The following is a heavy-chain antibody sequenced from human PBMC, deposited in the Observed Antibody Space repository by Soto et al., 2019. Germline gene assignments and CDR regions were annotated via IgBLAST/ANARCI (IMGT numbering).Heavy chain of an antibody. Sequence: EVQLLESGGGLVQPGGSLRLSCAASGFTFSSYAMSWVRQAPGKGLEWVSAISGSGGSTYYADSVKGRFTISRDNSKNTLYLQMNSLRAEDTAVYYCAKDLAHCSSTSCYAGANWFDPWGQGTLVTVSS. D-gene: IGHD2-2*01. J-gene: IGHJ5*02. CDR1: GFTFSSYA. V-gene: IGHV3-23*01. CDR3: AKDLAHCSSTSCYAGANWFDP. CDR2: ISGSGGST.